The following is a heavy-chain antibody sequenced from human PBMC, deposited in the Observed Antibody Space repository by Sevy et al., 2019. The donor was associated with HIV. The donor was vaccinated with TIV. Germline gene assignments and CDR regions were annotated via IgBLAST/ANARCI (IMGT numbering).Heavy chain of an antibody. CDR3: ATTRECDEDKSGYLDY. J-gene: IGHJ4*02. D-gene: IGHD3-3*01. Sequence: ASVKVSCKVSGDSLTDLSIHWVRQAPGKGLEWMGRFDPEDGETIYAQKFQGRVSMIEDTSRDTAYMELNRLRSEDTAVYYCATTRECDEDKSGYLDYWGQGTLVTVS. V-gene: IGHV1-24*01. CDR1: GDSLTDLS. CDR2: FDPEDGET.